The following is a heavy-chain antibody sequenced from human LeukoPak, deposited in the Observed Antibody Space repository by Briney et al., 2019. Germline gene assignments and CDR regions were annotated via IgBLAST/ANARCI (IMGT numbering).Heavy chain of an antibody. J-gene: IGHJ4*02. CDR2: INPNSGGT. CDR1: GYTFTDYY. D-gene: IGHD3-10*01. Sequence: ASVKVSCKASGYTFTDYYIHWVRQAPGQGLEWTGWINPNSGGTTYEQKFQGRVTMTRDTSISTAYMDLSRLTSDDTAVYYCGRVRDYSQGDYFDYWGQGTLVTVSS. V-gene: IGHV1-2*02. CDR3: GRVRDYSQGDYFDY.